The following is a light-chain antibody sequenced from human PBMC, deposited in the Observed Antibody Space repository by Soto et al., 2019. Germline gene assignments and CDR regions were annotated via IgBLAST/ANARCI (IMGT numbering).Light chain of an antibody. Sequence: EIVLTQYPGTLSLSPGERATLSCRASQSVSSSYLAWYHQKPGQAPRLLIYGASSRATGIPDRFSGSGSGTDFTLTISRLEPEVFAVYYCQQYGSSPTCGQGTKVEIK. CDR3: QQYGSSPT. CDR2: GAS. V-gene: IGKV3-20*01. J-gene: IGKJ1*01. CDR1: QSVSSSY.